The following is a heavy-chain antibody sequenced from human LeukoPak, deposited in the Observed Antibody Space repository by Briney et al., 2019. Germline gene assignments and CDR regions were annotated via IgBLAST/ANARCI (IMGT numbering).Heavy chain of an antibody. V-gene: IGHV3-30*18. CDR3: AKGGAFDI. J-gene: IGHJ3*02. CDR2: ISYDGSNK. Sequence: GRSLRLSCAASGFTFSSYGMHWVRQAPGKGLEWVAAISYDGSNKYYADSVKGRFTISRDNSKNTLYLQMNSLRAEDTAVYYCAKGGAFDIWGQGTMVTVSS. CDR1: GFTFSSYG.